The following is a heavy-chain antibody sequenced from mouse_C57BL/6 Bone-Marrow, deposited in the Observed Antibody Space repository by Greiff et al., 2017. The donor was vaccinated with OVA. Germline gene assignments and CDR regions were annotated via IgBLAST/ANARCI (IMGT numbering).Heavy chain of an antibody. Sequence: EVKLQESVAELVRPGASVKLSCTASGFNIKNTYMHWVKQRPEQGLEWIGRIDPANGSTKYAPKFQGKATITVDTSSNTAYLHLSSLTAEDSAVYYCARRGTTVWYFDVWGTGTTVTVSA. CDR3: ARRGTTVWYFDV. J-gene: IGHJ1*03. D-gene: IGHD1-1*01. V-gene: IGHV14-3*01. CDR1: GFNIKNTY. CDR2: IDPANGST.